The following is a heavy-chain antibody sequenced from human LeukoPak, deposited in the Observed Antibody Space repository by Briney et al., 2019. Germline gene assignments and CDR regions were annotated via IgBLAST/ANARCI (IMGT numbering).Heavy chain of an antibody. CDR1: GFTFSSYS. Sequence: GGSLRLSCAASGFTFSSYSMNWVRQAPGKGLEWVSSISSSSSYIYYADSVKGRFTIPRDNAKNSLYLQMNSLRAEDTAVYYCAKVSSSVAGKGIDYWGQGTLVTVSS. J-gene: IGHJ4*02. V-gene: IGHV3-21*01. CDR2: ISSSSSYI. CDR3: AKVSSSVAGKGIDY. D-gene: IGHD6-19*01.